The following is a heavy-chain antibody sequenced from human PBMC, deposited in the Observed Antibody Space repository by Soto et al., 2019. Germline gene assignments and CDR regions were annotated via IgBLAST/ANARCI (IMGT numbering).Heavy chain of an antibody. D-gene: IGHD3-3*01. CDR3: AKDQFWSGYRKYYYYGMDV. Sequence: PGGSLRLSCAASGFTFSSYAMSWVRQAPGKGLEWVSAISGSGGSTYYADSVKGRFTISRDNSKNTLYLQMNSLRAEDTAVYYCAKDQFWSGYRKYYYYGMDVWGQGTTVTVSS. CDR1: GFTFSSYA. CDR2: ISGSGGST. J-gene: IGHJ6*02. V-gene: IGHV3-23*01.